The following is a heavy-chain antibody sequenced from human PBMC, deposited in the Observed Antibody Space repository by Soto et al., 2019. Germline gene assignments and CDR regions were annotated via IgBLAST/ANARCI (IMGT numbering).Heavy chain of an antibody. CDR1: GFTFSSYG. V-gene: IGHV3-33*01. CDR3: ARDGEVLGSLYYFDY. J-gene: IGHJ4*02. Sequence: QVQLVESGGGVVQPGRSLRLSCVASGFTFSSYGMHWVRQAPGKGLEWVAIIWYDGSNKYYADSVKGRFTISRDNSKNTLYLQMNRLRAEDTAAYYCARDGEVLGSLYYFDYWGQGTLVTVSS. D-gene: IGHD3-10*01. CDR2: IWYDGSNK.